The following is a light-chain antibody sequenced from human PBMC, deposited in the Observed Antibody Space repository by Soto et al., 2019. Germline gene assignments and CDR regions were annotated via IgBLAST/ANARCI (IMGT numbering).Light chain of an antibody. CDR3: QQSNSTSPIT. Sequence: DIQMTQSPSSLSASVGDRVTMTCRASETISTFLNWYQHKPGKAPKLLIYAASRLQSGVPSRFSGSGSGTDFTLTINGLQPEDFASYYCQQSNSTSPITFGQGTRLEI. CDR2: AAS. J-gene: IGKJ5*01. CDR1: ETISTF. V-gene: IGKV1-39*01.